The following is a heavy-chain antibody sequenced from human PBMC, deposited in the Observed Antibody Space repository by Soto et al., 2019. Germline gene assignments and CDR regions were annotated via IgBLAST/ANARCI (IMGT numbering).Heavy chain of an antibody. CDR1: GFTFTSSA. Sequence: SVKVSCKASGFTFTSSAVQWVRQARGQRLEWIGWIVVGSGNTNYAQKFQERVTITRDMSTSTAYMELGSLRSEDTAVYYCAADHIGVVGATGPLDPWGQGTLVTVSS. D-gene: IGHD1-26*01. V-gene: IGHV1-58*01. CDR3: AADHIGVVGATGPLDP. J-gene: IGHJ5*02. CDR2: IVVGSGNT.